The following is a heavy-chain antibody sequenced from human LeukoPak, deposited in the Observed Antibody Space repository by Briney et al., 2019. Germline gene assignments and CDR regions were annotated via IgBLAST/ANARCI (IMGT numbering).Heavy chain of an antibody. J-gene: IGHJ4*02. CDR3: ARVPRPPNSDTGEYYFDY. CDR2: INTNTGNP. V-gene: IGHV7-4-1*02. D-gene: IGHD4-23*01. Sequence: ASVKVSCTASGYTFTSYAMNWVRQAPGQGLEWMGWINTNTGNPTYAQGFTGRFVFSLDTSVSTAYLQISSLKAEDTAVYYCARVPRPPNSDTGEYYFDYWGQGTLVTGSS. CDR1: GYTFTSYA.